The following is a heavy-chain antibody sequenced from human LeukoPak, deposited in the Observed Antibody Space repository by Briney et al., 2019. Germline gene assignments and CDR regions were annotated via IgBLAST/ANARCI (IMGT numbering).Heavy chain of an antibody. J-gene: IGHJ4*02. V-gene: IGHV3-7*01. CDR2: IKQDGSEK. Sequence: GGSLRLSCAASGFTFSSFWMSWVRQAPGKGLEWVANIKQDGSEKYYVDSVKGRFTISRDNANNSLYLQMNSLRAEDTAVYYCARDRGSYYGGDFDYWGQGTLVTVSS. D-gene: IGHD1-26*01. CDR1: GFTFSSFW. CDR3: ARDRGSYYGGDFDY.